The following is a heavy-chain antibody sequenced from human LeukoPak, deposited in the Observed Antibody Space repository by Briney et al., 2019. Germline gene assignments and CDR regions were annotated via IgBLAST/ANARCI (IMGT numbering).Heavy chain of an antibody. CDR3: ARWGPQAGMAGYYDSSGYYIDY. V-gene: IGHV4-34*01. J-gene: IGHJ4*02. Sequence: PSETLSLTCAVYGGSFSGYYWSWIRQPPGKGLEWIGEINHSGSTNYNPSLKSRVTISVDTSKNQFSLKLSSVTAADTAVYYCARWGPQAGMAGYYDSSGYYIDYWGQGTLVTVSS. CDR2: INHSGST. D-gene: IGHD3-22*01. CDR1: GGSFSGYY.